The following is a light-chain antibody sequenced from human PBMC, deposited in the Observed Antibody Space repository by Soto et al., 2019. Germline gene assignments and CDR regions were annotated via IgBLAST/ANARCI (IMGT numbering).Light chain of an antibody. J-gene: IGKJ4*01. CDR1: QGIRND. CDR2: AAS. V-gene: IGKV1-6*01. Sequence: AIQMTQSPSSLSASVGDRVTITCRASQGIRNDLAWYQQKPGKAPELLIYAASTLQVGVPSRFSGSGSGTDFTLTISSLQPEDFATYYCLQDNDYPLTFGGGTKVEIK. CDR3: LQDNDYPLT.